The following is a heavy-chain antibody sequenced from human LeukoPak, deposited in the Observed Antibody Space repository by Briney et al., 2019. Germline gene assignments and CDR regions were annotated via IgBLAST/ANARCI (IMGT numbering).Heavy chain of an antibody. CDR3: ARQDGNSKYYFDY. Sequence: GESLKISCKGSGSSFTYYWIGWVRQMPGKGLEWMGIIYPGDSDTRYRPSFQGQVTISVDKSISTAYLQWSSLKASDTAMYYCARQDGNSKYYFDYWGQGTLVTVSS. J-gene: IGHJ4*02. CDR1: GSSFTYYW. D-gene: IGHD1-1*01. CDR2: IYPGDSDT. V-gene: IGHV5-51*01.